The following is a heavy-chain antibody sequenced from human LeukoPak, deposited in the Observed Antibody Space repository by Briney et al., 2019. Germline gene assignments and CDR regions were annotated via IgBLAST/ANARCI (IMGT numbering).Heavy chain of an antibody. Sequence: GESLKISCEGSGYSFTSYWIGWLRQMPGKGLEWMGIIYPGDSDTRYSPSFQGQVTISADKSISTAYLQWSSLKASDTAMYYCARTFGELNYYYYGMDVWGQGTTVTVSS. CDR3: ARTFGELNYYYYGMDV. D-gene: IGHD3-10*01. CDR1: GYSFTSYW. CDR2: IYPGDSDT. V-gene: IGHV5-51*01. J-gene: IGHJ6*02.